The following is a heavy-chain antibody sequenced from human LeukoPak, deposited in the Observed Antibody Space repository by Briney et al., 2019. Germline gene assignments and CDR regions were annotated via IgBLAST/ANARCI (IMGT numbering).Heavy chain of an antibody. J-gene: IGHJ4*02. V-gene: IGHV3-7*04. CDR3: TRVGYIDEGIDY. Sequence: QPGGSLRLSCAASGFPFSSYWMTWVRQAPGKGLEWVANIKQDGSKKSYVDSVKGRLTISRDNAKNSLYLQMNSLRAEDTAIYYCTRVGYIDEGIDYWGQGTLVTVSS. CDR1: GFPFSSYW. D-gene: IGHD5-24*01. CDR2: IKQDGSKK.